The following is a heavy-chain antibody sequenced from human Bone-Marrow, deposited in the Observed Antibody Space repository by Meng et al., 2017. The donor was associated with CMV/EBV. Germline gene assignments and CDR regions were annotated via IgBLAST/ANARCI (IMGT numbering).Heavy chain of an antibody. CDR3: AGSIAAHSNGDY. V-gene: IGHV3-53*01. CDR2: IYSGGST. CDR1: GFTISSNY. Sequence: SCAASGFTISSNYMSWVRQSPGKGLEWVSVIYSGGSTDYADSVRGRFTISRDNSKNTLYLQMNSLRVEDTAVYYCAGSIAAHSNGDYWGQGTLVTVSS. J-gene: IGHJ4*02. D-gene: IGHD6-6*01.